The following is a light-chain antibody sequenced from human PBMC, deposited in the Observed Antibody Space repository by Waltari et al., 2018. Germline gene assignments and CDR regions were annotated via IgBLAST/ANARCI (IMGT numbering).Light chain of an antibody. Sequence: QLVLTQSPSASASLGASVKPTCTLSSGHSSYAIAWHQQQPEKGPRYLMKLNSDGSHSKGDGIPGRFSGSSSGAERYLTISSLQSEDEADYYCQTWGTGIWVFGGGTKLTVL. CDR2: LNSDGSH. CDR3: QTWGTGIWV. V-gene: IGLV4-69*01. J-gene: IGLJ3*02. CDR1: SGHSSYA.